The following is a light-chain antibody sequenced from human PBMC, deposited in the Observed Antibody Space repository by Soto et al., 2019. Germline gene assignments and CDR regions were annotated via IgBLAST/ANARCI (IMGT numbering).Light chain of an antibody. V-gene: IGLV2-8*01. Sequence: QSALAQPPSASGSPGQSVTISCTGSGSDIGAYNFVSWYQQHPGKPPKLMIFGVTERPSGVPDRFSGSKSGNTASLTVSGLQADDEAVYYCYSYAGRNIWVFGGGTKLNVL. CDR3: YSYAGRNIWV. J-gene: IGLJ3*02. CDR1: GSDIGAYNF. CDR2: GVT.